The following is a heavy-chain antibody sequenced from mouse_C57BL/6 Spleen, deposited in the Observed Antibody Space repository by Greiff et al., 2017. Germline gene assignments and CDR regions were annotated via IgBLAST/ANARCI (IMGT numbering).Heavy chain of an antibody. CDR3: ARWYTTVVEAYFDV. CDR1: GYTFTSYW. V-gene: IGHV1-52*01. CDR2: IDPSDSET. D-gene: IGHD1-1*01. Sequence: QVQLKQPGAELVRPGSSVKLSCKASGYTFTSYWMHWVKQRPIQGLEWIGNIDPSDSETHYNQKFKDKATLTVDKSSSTAYMQLSSLTSEDSAVYYCARWYTTVVEAYFDVWCTGTTVTVSS. J-gene: IGHJ1*03.